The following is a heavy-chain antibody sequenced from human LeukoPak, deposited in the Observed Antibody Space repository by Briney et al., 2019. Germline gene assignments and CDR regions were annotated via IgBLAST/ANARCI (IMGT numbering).Heavy chain of an antibody. CDR2: MNPNSGNT. J-gene: IGHJ4*02. Sequence: ASVKVSCKASGYTFTSYDINWERQATGQGLEWMGWMNPNSGNTGYAQKFQGRVTMTRNTSISTAYMELSSLRSEDTAVYYCARAVEMAPFVDYWGQGTLVTVSS. V-gene: IGHV1-8*01. CDR1: GYTFTSYD. CDR3: ARAVEMAPFVDY. D-gene: IGHD5-24*01.